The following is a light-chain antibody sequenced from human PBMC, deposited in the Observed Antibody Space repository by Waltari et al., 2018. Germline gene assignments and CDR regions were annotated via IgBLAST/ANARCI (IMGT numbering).Light chain of an antibody. CDR1: SNDVGSYNS. J-gene: IGLJ3*02. CDR2: EVT. Sequence: QSALTQPASVSGSPGQSITIPCTGTSNDVGSYNSFSWYQQYPGTAPKLMIFEVTKRPSGVSNRFSGSRSGNTASLTISGLQAEDEADYYCCSYAGSDIYVVFGGGTKLTVL. V-gene: IGLV2-23*02. CDR3: CSYAGSDIYVV.